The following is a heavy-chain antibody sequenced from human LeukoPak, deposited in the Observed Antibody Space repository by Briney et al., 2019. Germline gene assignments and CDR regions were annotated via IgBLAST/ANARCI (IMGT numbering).Heavy chain of an antibody. CDR2: MYNSGST. V-gene: IGHV4-59*01. D-gene: IGHD4-17*01. Sequence: SETLTLTCTVSGGSISGSYWSWIRQPPGKGLEWIAYMYNSGSTNYNPSLKSRVTISIDTSKNQFSMKLSSLTAADTAIYYCARGIESYGDYGYWGQGILVTVSS. CDR1: GGSISGSY. CDR3: ARGIESYGDYGY. J-gene: IGHJ4*02.